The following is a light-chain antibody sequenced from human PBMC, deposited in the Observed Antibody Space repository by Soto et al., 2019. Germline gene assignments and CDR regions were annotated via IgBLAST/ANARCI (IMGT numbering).Light chain of an antibody. CDR3: RSYTHHSTLMV. Sequence: QSVLTQPASVSGSPGQSITISCTGTPSDIGAYNYVSWYQHPPGKAPELIIYDVSNRPSGFSSRFSGSKSGTTASLTILGHECGGDSFLFCRSYTHHSTLMVFGRGTQLTVL. CDR2: DVS. J-gene: IGLJ3*02. V-gene: IGLV2-14*03. CDR1: PSDIGAYNY.